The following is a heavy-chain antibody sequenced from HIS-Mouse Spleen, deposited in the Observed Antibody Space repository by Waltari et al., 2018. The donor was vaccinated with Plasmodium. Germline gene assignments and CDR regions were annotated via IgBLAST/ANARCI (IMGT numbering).Heavy chain of an antibody. V-gene: IGHV3-30*18. CDR1: GFTFSSYG. Sequence: QVQLVESGGGVVQPGRSMRLSCAAYGFTFSSYGRNWVRQSPGKGLEWVAVISYDGSNKYYADSVKGRFTISRDNSKDTLYLQMNSLRAEDTAVYYCAKDRRSSIWYVDYWGQGTLVTVSS. CDR2: ISYDGSNK. J-gene: IGHJ4*02. CDR3: AKDRRSSIWYVDY. D-gene: IGHD6-13*01.